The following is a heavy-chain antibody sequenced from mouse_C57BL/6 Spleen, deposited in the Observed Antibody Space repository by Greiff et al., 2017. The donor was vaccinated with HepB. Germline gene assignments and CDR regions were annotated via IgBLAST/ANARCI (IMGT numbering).Heavy chain of an antibody. D-gene: IGHD2-5*01. CDR3: ARRTGSNHWYFDV. J-gene: IGHJ1*03. CDR1: GYTFTSYW. CDR2: IDPSDSYT. Sequence: QVQLQQPGAELVKPGASVKLSCKASGYTFTSYWMQWVKQRPGQGLEWIGEIDPSDSYTNYNQKFKGKAKLTVDTSSSTAYMQLSSLTSEDSAVYYCARRTGSNHWYFDVWGTGTTVTVSS. V-gene: IGHV1-50*01.